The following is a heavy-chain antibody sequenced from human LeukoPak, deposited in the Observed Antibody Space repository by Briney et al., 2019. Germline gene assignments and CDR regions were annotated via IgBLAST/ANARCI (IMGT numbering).Heavy chain of an antibody. D-gene: IGHD4-17*01. CDR2: IKQDGSEK. CDR1: GFTFTDYW. Sequence: GGSLRLSCTTSGFTFTDYWMTWVRQAPGKGLEWVANIKQDGSEKYYVDSVKGRFTISRDNAKNSLSLQMNSLRADDTAVYYCARAGYGDYLPYPRYFDLWGRGTLVTVSS. J-gene: IGHJ2*01. V-gene: IGHV3-7*01. CDR3: ARAGYGDYLPYPRYFDL.